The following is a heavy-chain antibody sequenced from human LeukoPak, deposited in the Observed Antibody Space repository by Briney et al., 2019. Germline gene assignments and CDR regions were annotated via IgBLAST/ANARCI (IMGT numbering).Heavy chain of an antibody. J-gene: IGHJ4*02. D-gene: IGHD2-21*01. CDR2: IYYSGST. CDR3: ARETRTYCGGDCYWY. CDR1: GGSISSGDYY. V-gene: IGHV4-30-4*08. Sequence: SETLSLTCTVSGGSISSGDYYWSWTRQPPGKGLEWIGYIYYSGSTYYNPSLKSRVTISVDTSKNQFSLKLSSVTAADTAVYYCARETRTYCGGDCYWYWGQGTLVTVSS.